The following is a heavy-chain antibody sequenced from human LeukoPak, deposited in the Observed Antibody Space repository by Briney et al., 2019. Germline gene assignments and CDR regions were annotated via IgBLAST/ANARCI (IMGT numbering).Heavy chain of an antibody. J-gene: IGHJ4*02. CDR1: GYSFSNFW. Sequence: GESLKISCKSSGYSFSNFWIGWVRQMPGKGLEWMGIIYPGDSDTRYSPSFQGQVTISADKSISTAYLRWSSLKASDTAMYYCARREGYGEFDYWGQGTLVTVSS. CDR2: IYPGDSDT. D-gene: IGHD4-17*01. V-gene: IGHV5-51*01. CDR3: ARREGYGEFDY.